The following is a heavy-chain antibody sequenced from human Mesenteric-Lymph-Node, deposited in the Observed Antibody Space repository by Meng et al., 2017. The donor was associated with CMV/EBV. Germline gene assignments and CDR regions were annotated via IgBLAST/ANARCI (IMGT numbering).Heavy chain of an antibody. D-gene: IGHD2-2*01. V-gene: IGHV3-23*01. CDR1: GLTFDSYE. CDR2: IGGAGGST. Sequence: GESLKISCAVSGLTFDSYEFSWVRQAPGAGLEWVSSIGGAGGSTYYADSVKGRFTISRDNSKNTLYLQMDSLRDEDTAVYYCARDCSSTSCYLYYYGMDVWGQGTTGTVSS. J-gene: IGHJ6*02. CDR3: ARDCSSTSCYLYYYGMDV.